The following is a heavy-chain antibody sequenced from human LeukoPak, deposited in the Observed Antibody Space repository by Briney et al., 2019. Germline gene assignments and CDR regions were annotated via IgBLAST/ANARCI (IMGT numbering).Heavy chain of an antibody. V-gene: IGHV3-21*01. CDR2: ISSSTSYI. CDR1: GFTFSSYA. Sequence: XGSLRLSCAASGFTFSSYAMSWVRQAPGKGLEWVSSISSSTSYIYYADSVKGRFTISKDNAKNSLYLQMSSLRAEDTAVYYCARAGGSTVSHSDYWGQGTLVTVSS. J-gene: IGHJ4*02. CDR3: ARAGGSTVSHSDY. D-gene: IGHD4-17*01.